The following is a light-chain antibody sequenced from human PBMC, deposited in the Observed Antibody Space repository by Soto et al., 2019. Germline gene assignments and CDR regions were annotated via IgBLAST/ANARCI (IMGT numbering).Light chain of an antibody. V-gene: IGKV1-5*01. CDR3: QQYDVHPKT. CDR1: ENIKNW. CDR2: DAS. Sequence: DVQMTQSPSTLAASVGDRVTITSRASENIKNWLAWYQQTPGKAPKVLISDASRLETGVPSRFSGSGYGTDFTLTITSLQTDDFGTYHCQQYDVHPKTFGQGTKVEVK. J-gene: IGKJ1*01.